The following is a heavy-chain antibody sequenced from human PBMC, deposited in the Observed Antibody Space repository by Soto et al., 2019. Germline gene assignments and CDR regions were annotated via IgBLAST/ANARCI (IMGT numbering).Heavy chain of an antibody. CDR1: GDSVSSNSAA. Sequence: SQTLSLTCAISGDSVSSNSAAWNWIRQSPSRGLEWLGRTYYRSKWYNDYAVSVKSRITINPDTSKNQFSLQLNSVTPEDTAVYYCARARRKYYYDSSGYYDDFDIPGQGTMVTVSS. CDR2: TYYRSKWYN. V-gene: IGHV6-1*01. J-gene: IGHJ3*02. CDR3: ARARRKYYYDSSGYYDDFDI. D-gene: IGHD3-22*01.